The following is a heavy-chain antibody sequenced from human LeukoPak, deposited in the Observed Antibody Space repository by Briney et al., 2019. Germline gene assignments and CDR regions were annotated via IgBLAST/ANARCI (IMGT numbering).Heavy chain of an antibody. CDR1: GFTFSSYT. Sequence: GGSLRLSCAASGFTFSSYTMNWVRQAPGKGLEWISCFGISGTTYYADSVKGRFTISRDNAENSLFLQMNTLRAEDTAVYYCTRFRIEDPTTQLRYRDWLLSDYWGQGALVTVSS. J-gene: IGHJ4*02. CDR2: FGISGTT. D-gene: IGHD3-9*01. CDR3: TRFRIEDPTTQLRYRDWLLSDY. V-gene: IGHV3-48*01.